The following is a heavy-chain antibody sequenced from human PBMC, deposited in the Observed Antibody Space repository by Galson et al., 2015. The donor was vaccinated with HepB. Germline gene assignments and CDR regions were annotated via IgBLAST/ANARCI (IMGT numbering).Heavy chain of an antibody. V-gene: IGHV3-30-3*01. J-gene: IGHJ3*02. CDR1: GFTFSSYA. D-gene: IGHD5-18*01. Sequence: SLRLSCAASGFTFSSYAMHWVRQAPGKGLEWVAVISYDGSNKYYADSVKGRFTISRDNSKNTLYLQMNSLRAEDTAVYYCAREVRGYSYGLGAFDIWGQGTMVTVSS. CDR3: AREVRGYSYGLGAFDI. CDR2: ISYDGSNK.